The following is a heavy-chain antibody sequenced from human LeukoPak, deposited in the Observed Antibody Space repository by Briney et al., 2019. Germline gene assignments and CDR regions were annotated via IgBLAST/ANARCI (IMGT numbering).Heavy chain of an antibody. V-gene: IGHV4-59*08. D-gene: IGHD3-9*01. Sequence: SETLSLTCTVSGGSIRSYYWSWIRQPPGKGLEWIGYIYYSGSTNYNPSLKSRVTISVDTSKNQFSLKLSSVTAADTAVYYCARHSYYDILTGYSTYYFDYWGQGTLVTVSS. CDR3: ARHSYYDILTGYSTYYFDY. CDR1: GGSIRSYY. CDR2: IYYSGST. J-gene: IGHJ4*02.